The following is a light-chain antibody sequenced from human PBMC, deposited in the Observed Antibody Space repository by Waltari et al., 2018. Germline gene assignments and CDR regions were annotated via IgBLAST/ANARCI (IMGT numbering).Light chain of an antibody. V-gene: IGLV1-44*01. CDR1: GSNTVGRNT. Sequence: QSVMTKQPAASGNPGQRVTISGSRSGSNTVGRNTINWYQHLPGTAPKLLIYSYNLRRSGVPDRFSGSGFGASASLAISGLQSEDDGHYYCATWDDSLNGWVFGGGTKLTVL. CDR2: SYN. CDR3: ATWDDSLNGWV. J-gene: IGLJ3*02.